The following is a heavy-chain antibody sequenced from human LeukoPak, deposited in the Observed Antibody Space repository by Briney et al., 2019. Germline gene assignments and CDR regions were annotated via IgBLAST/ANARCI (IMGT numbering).Heavy chain of an antibody. CDR2: ISSSSSYI. J-gene: IGHJ6*03. CDR1: GLTLTNAW. V-gene: IGHV3-21*01. D-gene: IGHD6-13*01. CDR3: ARDKVIAAADLFMDV. Sequence: GGSLRLSCAASGLTLTNAWMNWVRQAPGKGLEWVSSISSSSSYIYYADSVKGRFTISRDNAKNSLYLQMNSLRAEDTAVYYCARDKVIAAADLFMDVWGKGTTVTVSS.